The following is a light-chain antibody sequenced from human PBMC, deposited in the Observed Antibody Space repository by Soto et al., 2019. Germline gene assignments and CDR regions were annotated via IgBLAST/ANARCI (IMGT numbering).Light chain of an antibody. J-gene: IGKJ3*01. CDR1: QTISTN. Sequence: DIVMTQSPATLSVSPGERATLSCRASQTISTNLAWYQQKPGQTPRLLIYGASTRAAGIPARFSGSGSGTDFTLTISSLQSEDFAVYYCQQYNNWPPFNFFPGTKVDIK. CDR2: GAS. V-gene: IGKV3-15*01. CDR3: QQYNNWPPFN.